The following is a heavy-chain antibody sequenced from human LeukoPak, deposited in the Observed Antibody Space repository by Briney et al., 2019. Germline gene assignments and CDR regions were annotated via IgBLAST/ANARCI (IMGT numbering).Heavy chain of an antibody. V-gene: IGHV3-33*01. CDR1: GFTFSSYG. Sequence: PGRSLRLSCAASGFTFSSYGMHWVRQAPGKGLEGVAVIWYDGSNKYYADSVKGRFTISRDNSKNTLYLQMNSLRAEDTAVYYCARGYYDSSYYYYYGMDVWGQGTTVTVSS. CDR2: IWYDGSNK. CDR3: ARGYYDSSYYYYYGMDV. D-gene: IGHD3-22*01. J-gene: IGHJ6*02.